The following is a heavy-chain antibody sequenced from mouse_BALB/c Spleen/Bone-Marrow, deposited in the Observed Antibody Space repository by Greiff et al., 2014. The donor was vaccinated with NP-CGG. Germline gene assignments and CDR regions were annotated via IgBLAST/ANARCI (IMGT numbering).Heavy chain of an antibody. CDR1: GYTFTSYW. V-gene: IGHV1S81*02. Sequence: QVQLQQSGAELVKPGSSVKLSCKASGYTFTSYWMHWVKQRPGQGLEWIGEINPSNGRTNYNERFKNKATLTGDKSSSTAYMQLRSLTTEDCAINACAGDYPFAYWGQGTMVTVSA. CDR3: AGDYPFAY. CDR2: INPSNGRT. D-gene: IGHD2-4*01. J-gene: IGHJ3*01.